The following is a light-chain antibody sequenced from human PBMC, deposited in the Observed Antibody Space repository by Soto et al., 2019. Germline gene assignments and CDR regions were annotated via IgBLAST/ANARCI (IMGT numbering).Light chain of an antibody. CDR3: QQYGSSPLT. CDR2: GAS. Sequence: EIVLTQSPGTLSLSPGERATLSCRASQSVSSSYLAWYQQKPGQAPRLLIYGASSRAAGIPDRFSGSGSGTDFTLTISRLETEDLAVYYCQQYGSSPLTFGGGTKVEIE. CDR1: QSVSSSY. V-gene: IGKV3-20*01. J-gene: IGKJ4*01.